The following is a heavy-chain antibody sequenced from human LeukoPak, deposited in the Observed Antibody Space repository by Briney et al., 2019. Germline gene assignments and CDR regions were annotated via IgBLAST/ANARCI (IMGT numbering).Heavy chain of an antibody. J-gene: IGHJ6*03. Sequence: GGTLRLSCAASGFTFSSYGMSWARQAPGKGLEWVGRIKSKTEGGTIEYAAPVEGRFSISRDDSKNTLYLQMNSLKTEDTAVYYCTTESQYTYGYGYYHYYMDVWGKGTTVTVSS. CDR1: GFTFSSYG. CDR3: TTESQYTYGYGYYHYYMDV. V-gene: IGHV3-15*01. CDR2: IKSKTEGGTI. D-gene: IGHD5-18*01.